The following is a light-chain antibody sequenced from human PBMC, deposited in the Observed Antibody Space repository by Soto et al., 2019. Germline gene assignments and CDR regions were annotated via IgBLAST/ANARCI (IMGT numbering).Light chain of an antibody. V-gene: IGKV3-20*01. CDR3: QQYGSSPRT. CDR1: QSVSSSY. CDR2: GAS. Sequence: EIVLTQSPGTLSLSPGERATLSCRASQSVSSSYLAWYQQKPGQAPRRIIYGASSRATGIPDRFSGSGSGTDFTLTISRLEPEDFAVYYCQQYGSSPRTFGQGTKLEIK. J-gene: IGKJ2*01.